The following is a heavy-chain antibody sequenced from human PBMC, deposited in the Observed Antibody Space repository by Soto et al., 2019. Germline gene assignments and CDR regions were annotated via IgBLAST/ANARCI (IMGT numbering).Heavy chain of an antibody. J-gene: IGHJ6*02. CDR1: GYSFTDYH. D-gene: IGHD2-8*01. CDR2: INPKSGGT. V-gene: IGHV1-2*04. Sequence: ASVKVSCKASGYSFTDYHIHWVRQAPGQGLELLGRINPKSGGTSTAQKFQGWVTMTRDRSISTVYMELTRLRSDDTAVYFCARGHSTDCSNGVCSFFYNHEMDVWGQGTTVTVS. CDR3: ARGHSTDCSNGVCSFFYNHEMDV.